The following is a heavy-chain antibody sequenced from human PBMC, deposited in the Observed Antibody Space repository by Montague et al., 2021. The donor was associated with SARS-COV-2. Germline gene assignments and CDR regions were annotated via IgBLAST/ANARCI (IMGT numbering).Heavy chain of an antibody. V-gene: IGHV4-39*02. CDR3: ARGGRKLLPVATTIGGFDI. CDR2: IYDSGXT. J-gene: IGHJ3*02. CDR1: GGSISSSNYY. Sequence: SETLSLTCTVSGGSISSSNYYWDWIRQPPGKGLEWIGSIYDSGXTXYXXXXKXRVTISVDTSKNHFSLKLSTVTAADTAVYYCARGGRKLLPVATTIGGFDIWGQGTMVTVSS. D-gene: IGHD5-12*01.